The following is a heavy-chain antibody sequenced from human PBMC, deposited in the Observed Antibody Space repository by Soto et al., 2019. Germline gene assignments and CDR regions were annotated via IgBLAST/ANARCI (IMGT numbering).Heavy chain of an antibody. D-gene: IGHD6-13*01. CDR2: ISGNGGST. CDR1: GFTFSIYA. Sequence: EVQLLESAGDLVQPGGSLRLSCADSGFTFSIYAMSWVRQAQGKGLEWVATISGNGGSTNYADSVKGRFTISRDNSKNTLYLQMSSLRAEDTAVYYCAKDHSGYSKCWYDYGMDVWGQGTTVTVSS. J-gene: IGHJ6*02. V-gene: IGHV3-23*01. CDR3: AKDHSGYSKCWYDYGMDV.